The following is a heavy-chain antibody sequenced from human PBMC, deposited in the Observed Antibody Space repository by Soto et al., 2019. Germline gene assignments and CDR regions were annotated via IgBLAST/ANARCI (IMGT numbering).Heavy chain of an antibody. CDR2: INAGNGNT. V-gene: IGHV1-3*01. Sequence: QVQLVQSGAEVKKPGASVKVSCKASGYTFTSYAMHWVRQAPGQRLEWMGWINAGNGNTKYSQKFQGRVTITRDTSASTAYMELSSLRSEDTAVYYCAIGGSLYLYFDLWGRGTLVTVSS. CDR3: AIGGSLYLYFDL. CDR1: GYTFTSYA. J-gene: IGHJ2*01. D-gene: IGHD1-26*01.